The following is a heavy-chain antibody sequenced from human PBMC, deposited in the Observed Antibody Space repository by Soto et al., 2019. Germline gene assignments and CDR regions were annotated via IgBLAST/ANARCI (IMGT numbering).Heavy chain of an antibody. CDR3: ARDKEYYDFWSAISPGRSDYGMDV. D-gene: IGHD3-3*01. V-gene: IGHV3-30-3*01. CDR1: GFTFSSYA. Sequence: PWGSLRLSCAASGFTFSSYAMHWVRQAPGKGLEWVAVISYDGSNKYYADSVKGRFTISRDNSKNTLYLQMNSLRAEDTAVYYCARDKEYYDFWSAISPGRSDYGMDVWGQGTTVTVSS. CDR2: ISYDGSNK. J-gene: IGHJ6*02.